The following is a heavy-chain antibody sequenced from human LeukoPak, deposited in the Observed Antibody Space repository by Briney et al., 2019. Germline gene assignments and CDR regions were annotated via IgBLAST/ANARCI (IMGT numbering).Heavy chain of an antibody. Sequence: GSSVKVSCKASGGTFSSYAISWVRQAPGQGLEWMGGIVPIFGTANYAQKFQGRVTITADESTNTAYMELSSLRSEDTAVYYCARVGTAARPLGWFDPWGQGTLVTVSS. CDR3: ARVGTAARPLGWFDP. CDR2: IVPIFGTA. CDR1: GGTFSSYA. J-gene: IGHJ5*02. V-gene: IGHV1-69*01. D-gene: IGHD6-6*01.